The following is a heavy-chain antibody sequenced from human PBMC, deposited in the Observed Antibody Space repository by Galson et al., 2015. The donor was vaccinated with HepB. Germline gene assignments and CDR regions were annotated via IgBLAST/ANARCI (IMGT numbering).Heavy chain of an antibody. D-gene: IGHD3-10*01. V-gene: IGHV3-11*01. CDR2: ISSGVSTK. CDR3: ARVRGSGSYSWSGYYYYYMDV. Sequence: SLRLSCAASGFTFSDYYMSWIRQAPGKGLEWVSYISSGVSTKYYADSVKGRFTISRDNAKNSLYLQMNSLTAEDTAVYYCARVRGSGSYSWSGYYYYYMDVWGKGTTVTVSS. CDR1: GFTFSDYY. J-gene: IGHJ6*03.